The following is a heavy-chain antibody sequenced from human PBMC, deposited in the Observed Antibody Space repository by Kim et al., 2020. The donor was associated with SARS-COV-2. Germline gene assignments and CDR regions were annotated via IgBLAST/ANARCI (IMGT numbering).Heavy chain of an antibody. D-gene: IGHD1-26*01. CDR1: GYTFTSFD. CDR3: ATGRLGASGY. J-gene: IGHJ4*02. V-gene: IGHV1-18*04. Sequence: ASVKVSCKTSGYTFTSFDISWVRQAPGQGLEWMGLISAYNGNTNYAQNFQGRVTMTTDTSTSTAYMELRGLRSDDTAVYYCATGRLGASGYWGQGTLVTVSS. CDR2: ISAYNGNT.